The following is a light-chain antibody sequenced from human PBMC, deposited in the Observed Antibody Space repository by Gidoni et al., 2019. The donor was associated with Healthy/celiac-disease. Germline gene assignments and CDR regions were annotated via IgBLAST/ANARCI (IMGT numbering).Light chain of an antibody. V-gene: IGLV3-19*01. J-gene: IGLJ2*01. Sequence: SSELTQDPAVSVALGQTVRITCQGDSLRSYYASWYQQKPGQAPVLVIYGKNNRPSGIPYRFSGSSSGNTASLTITGAQAEDEADYYGNSRDSSCNHVVFGGGTKLTVL. CDR3: NSRDSSCNHVV. CDR1: SLRSYY. CDR2: GKN.